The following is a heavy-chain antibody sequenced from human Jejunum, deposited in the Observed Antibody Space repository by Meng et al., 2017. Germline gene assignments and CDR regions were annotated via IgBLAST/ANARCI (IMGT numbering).Heavy chain of an antibody. CDR3: TREDGLIPT. Sequence: SVKVSRKASGGTLSSYPIRWVRQAPGQGFEWMGGTIPIINKPNYAQEFQGRITITAHESTNTAYMELSSLTSKDTAVYYCTREDGLIPTWGQGTQVTVSS. J-gene: IGHJ5*02. CDR1: GGTLSSYP. CDR2: TIPIINKP. V-gene: IGHV1-69*13. D-gene: IGHD3-16*01.